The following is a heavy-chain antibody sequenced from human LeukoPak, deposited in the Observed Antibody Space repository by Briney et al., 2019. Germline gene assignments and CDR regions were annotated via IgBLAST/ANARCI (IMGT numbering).Heavy chain of an antibody. V-gene: IGHV4-34*01. CDR2: INHSGST. Sequence: PSETLSLTCAVYGGSFSGYYWSWIRQPPGKGLEWIGEINHSGSTNYNPSLKSRVTISVDTSKNQFSLRLSSVTAADTAVYYCARYTIFGVVRYAFDIWGQGTMVTVSS. CDR3: ARYTIFGVVRYAFDI. D-gene: IGHD3-3*01. J-gene: IGHJ3*02. CDR1: GGSFSGYY.